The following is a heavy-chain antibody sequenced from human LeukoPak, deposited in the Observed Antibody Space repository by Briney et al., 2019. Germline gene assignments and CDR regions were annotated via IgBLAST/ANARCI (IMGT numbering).Heavy chain of an antibody. CDR3: AQTRFISPRYCFDY. J-gene: IGHJ4*02. Sequence: GGSLPLSCAASGFTFSNYAMSWVRQAPGKGLAWVSGIGNSGTSTYYADSVKGRLTISRDNSNDTLFLQMNSLRAEDTAVYFCAQTRFISPRYCFDYWGQGTLVTVSS. V-gene: IGHV3-23*01. CDR2: IGNSGTST. D-gene: IGHD2-15*01. CDR1: GFTFSNYA.